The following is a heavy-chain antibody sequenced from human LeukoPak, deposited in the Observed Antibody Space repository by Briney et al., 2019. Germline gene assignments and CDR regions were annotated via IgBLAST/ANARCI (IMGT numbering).Heavy chain of an antibody. CDR3: ARTTGYCSSTSCYGIFDY. J-gene: IGHJ4*02. V-gene: IGHV3-11*04. D-gene: IGHD2-2*01. CDR1: GFTFSDYY. Sequence: GGSLRLSCAASGFTFSDYYMSWIRQAPGNGLEWVSYISSSVSTIYYADSLKGRVTISSDNAQNSLYLQMNSLRAEDPAVYYCARTTGYCSSTSCYGIFDYWGQGTLVTDSS. CDR2: ISSSVSTI.